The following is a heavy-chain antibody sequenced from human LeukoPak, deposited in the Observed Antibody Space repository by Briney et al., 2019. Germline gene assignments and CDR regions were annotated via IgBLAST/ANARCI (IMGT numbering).Heavy chain of an antibody. J-gene: IGHJ4*02. CDR1: GGSISRSAYY. D-gene: IGHD6-19*01. CDR2: IYYSGST. Sequence: KPSETLSHTCTVSGGSISRSAYYWGWIRQPPGKGLEWIGSIYYSGSTYYNPSLKSRVTISVDTSKNQFSLKLSSVTAADTAVYYCSRHGGPSVADHFDYWGQGTLVTVSS. CDR3: SRHGGPSVADHFDY. V-gene: IGHV4-39*01.